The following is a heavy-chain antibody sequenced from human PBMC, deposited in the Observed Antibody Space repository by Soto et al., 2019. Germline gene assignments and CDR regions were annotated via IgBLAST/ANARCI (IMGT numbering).Heavy chain of an antibody. CDR2: VDPGDGAA. D-gene: IGHD1-1*01. V-gene: IGHV1-69-2*01. CDR1: GSTFTDYY. CDR3: ARSTDRYFFDY. J-gene: IGHJ4*02. Sequence: EVQLVQSGADVKKPGATANISCKISGSTFTDYYIHWVQQAPGKGPQWVGLVDPGDGAATYAEKFQGTVTITADTSTDTTFLELRSLRSEDTAVYYCARSTDRYFFDYWGQGTLVTVS.